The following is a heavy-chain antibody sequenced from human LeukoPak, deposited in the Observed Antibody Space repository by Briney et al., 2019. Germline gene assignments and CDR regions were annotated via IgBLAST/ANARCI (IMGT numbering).Heavy chain of an antibody. V-gene: IGHV4-38-2*02. D-gene: IGHD6-13*01. CDR3: ARQIASAGTAGFDF. Sequence: PSETLSLTCTDSGYSISSGYYWGWIRQPPGKGLEWIGSIYHSGSTYYNPSLKSRVTMSVDTSKNQFSLRLRSVTAADTAVYYCARQIASAGTAGFDFWGQGALVTVSS. CDR2: IYHSGST. J-gene: IGHJ4*02. CDR1: GYSISSGYY.